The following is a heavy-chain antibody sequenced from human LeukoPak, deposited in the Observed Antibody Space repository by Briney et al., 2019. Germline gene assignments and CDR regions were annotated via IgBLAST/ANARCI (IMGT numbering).Heavy chain of an antibody. CDR1: GFTFSSYW. CDR2: IKQDGSEK. J-gene: IGHJ4*02. D-gene: IGHD3-3*01. V-gene: IGHV3-7*01. CDR3: ARAYYDFWSGYPHYFDY. Sequence: GGSPRLSCAASGFTFSSYWMSWVRQAPGKGLEWVANIKQDGSEKYYVDSVKGRFTISRDNAKNSLYLQMNSLRAEDTAVYYCARAYYDFWSGYPHYFDYWGQGTLVTVSS.